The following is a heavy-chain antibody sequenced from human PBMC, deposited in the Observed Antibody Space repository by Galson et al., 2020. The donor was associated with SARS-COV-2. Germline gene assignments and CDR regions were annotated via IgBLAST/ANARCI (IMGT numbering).Heavy chain of an antibody. D-gene: IGHD3-10*01. CDR3: ARAGHHYGSGRASGLPTYYYYGMDV. V-gene: IGHV1-69*13. Sequence: SVKVSCKASGGTFSSYAISWVRQAPGQGLEWMGGIIPIFGTANYAQKFQGRVTITADESTSTAYMELSSLRSEDTAVYYCARAGHHYGSGRASGLPTYYYYGMDVWGQGTTVTVSS. CDR1: GGTFSSYA. J-gene: IGHJ6*02. CDR2: IIPIFGTA.